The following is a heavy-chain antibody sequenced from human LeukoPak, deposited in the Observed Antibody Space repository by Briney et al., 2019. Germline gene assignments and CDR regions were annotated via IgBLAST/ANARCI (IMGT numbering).Heavy chain of an antibody. V-gene: IGHV1-24*01. D-gene: IGHD3-22*01. Sequence: ASVKVSCKVSGYTLTELSMHWVRQAPGKGLEWMGGFDPEDGETIYAQKFQGRVTMTEDTSTDTVYMELSSLRSEDTAVYYCARDTDSSGYYDYWGQGTLVTASS. CDR1: GYTLTELS. J-gene: IGHJ4*02. CDR3: ARDTDSSGYYDY. CDR2: FDPEDGET.